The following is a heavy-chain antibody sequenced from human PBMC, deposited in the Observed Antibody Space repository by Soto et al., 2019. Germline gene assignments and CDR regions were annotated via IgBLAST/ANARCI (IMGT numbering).Heavy chain of an antibody. CDR3: AKAERSAGVDYDFWSGYYDY. V-gene: IGHV1-24*01. D-gene: IGHD3-3*01. J-gene: IGHJ4*02. CDR2: FDPEDGET. CDR1: GYTLTELS. Sequence: ASVKVSCKVSGYTLTELSMHWVRQAPGKGLEWMGGFDPEDGETIYAQKFQGRVTMTEDTSTDTAYMELSSLRSEDTAVYYCAKAERSAGVDYDFWSGYYDYWGQGTLVTVSS.